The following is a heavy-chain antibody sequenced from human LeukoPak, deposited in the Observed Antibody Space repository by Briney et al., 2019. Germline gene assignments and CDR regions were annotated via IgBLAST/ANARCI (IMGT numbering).Heavy chain of an antibody. CDR2: ISGRGGST. CDR1: GFTFSRYS. J-gene: IGHJ4*02. D-gene: IGHD3-9*01. CDR3: AKKGAWGRYFDWLLSIDFDY. V-gene: IGHV3-23*01. Sequence: PGGSLRLSCAASGFTFSRYSMSWVRQAPGKGLEWVSAISGRGGSTYYADSVKGRFTISRDNSTNTLYLQLNSLRAEDTAVYYCAKKGAWGRYFDWLLSIDFDYWGQGTLVTVSS.